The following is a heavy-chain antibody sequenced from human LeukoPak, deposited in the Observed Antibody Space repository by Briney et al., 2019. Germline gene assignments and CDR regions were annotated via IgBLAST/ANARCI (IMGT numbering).Heavy chain of an antibody. CDR3: TRGSYGDYDY. J-gene: IGHJ4*02. CDR1: GFTFTNYA. V-gene: IGHV3-23*05. CDR2: ISTSGAGT. D-gene: IGHD4-17*01. Sequence: GGSLRLSCAASGFTFTNYAMSWVRQAPGKGLEWVSAISTSGAGTYYADSVKGRFTISRDNSKNTLYLQMNSLRAEDTAIYYCTRGSYGDYDYWGQGTLVTVSS.